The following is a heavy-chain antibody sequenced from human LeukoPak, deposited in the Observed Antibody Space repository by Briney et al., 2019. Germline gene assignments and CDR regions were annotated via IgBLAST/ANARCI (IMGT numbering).Heavy chain of an antibody. CDR1: GGSISSSGYY. J-gene: IGHJ5*02. CDR2: IYYSGST. D-gene: IGHD3-10*01. V-gene: IGHV4-39*07. Sequence: PSETLSLTCTVSGGSISSSGYYWGWIRQPPGKGLEWIGSIYYSGSTYYNPSLKSRVTISVDTSKNQFSLKLSSVTAADTAVYYCARASILWFGELFREYNWFDPWGQGTLVTVSS. CDR3: ARASILWFGELFREYNWFDP.